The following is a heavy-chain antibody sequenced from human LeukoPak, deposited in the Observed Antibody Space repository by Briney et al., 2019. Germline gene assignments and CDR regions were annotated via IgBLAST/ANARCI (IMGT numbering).Heavy chain of an antibody. D-gene: IGHD3-10*01. J-gene: IGHJ4*02. CDR1: GFTFSSYG. CDR2: ISYDGRNK. V-gene: IGHV3-30*18. CDR3: AKWAYYGSGSYYDY. Sequence: GGSLRLSCAASGFTFSSYGMHWVRQAPGKGLEWVAVISYDGRNKYYAASVKGRFTISRDNSKNTLYLQMNSLRAEDTAVYYCAKWAYYGSGSYYDYWGQGTLVTVSS.